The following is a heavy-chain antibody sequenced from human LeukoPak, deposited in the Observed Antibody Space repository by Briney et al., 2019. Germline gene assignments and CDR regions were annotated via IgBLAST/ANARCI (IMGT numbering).Heavy chain of an antibody. J-gene: IGHJ4*02. CDR1: GGSISSYY. Sequence: SETLSPTCTVSGGSISSYYWSWIRQPPGKGLEWIGYIYYSGSTNCNPSLKSRVTISVDTSKNQFSLKLSSVTAADTAVYYCARGHSSSWPIDYWGQGTLVTVSS. CDR3: ARGHSSSWPIDY. CDR2: IYYSGST. V-gene: IGHV4-59*01. D-gene: IGHD6-13*01.